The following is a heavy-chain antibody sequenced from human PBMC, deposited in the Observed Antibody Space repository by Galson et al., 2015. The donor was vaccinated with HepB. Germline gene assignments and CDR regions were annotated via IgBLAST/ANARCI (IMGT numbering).Heavy chain of an antibody. CDR2: IKSNTQGGTA. J-gene: IGHJ5*02. CDR3: TTDSYIPA. V-gene: IGHV3-15*01. D-gene: IGHD5-18*01. Sequence: SLRLSCATSGSTFTNAWMPWVRQPPGQGLGWIGLIKSNTQGGTADYAAPVRGRFTISSDDSKSTVYLQLNVLRAEETSIYYCTTDSYIPAWGQGTLITVSS. CDR1: GSTFTNAW.